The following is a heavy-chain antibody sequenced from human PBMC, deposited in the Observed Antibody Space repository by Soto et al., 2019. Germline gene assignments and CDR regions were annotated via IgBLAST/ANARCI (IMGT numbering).Heavy chain of an antibody. CDR1: GGTFSSYA. D-gene: IGHD5-12*01. CDR3: ARDDVDIARGLLRLGRNYYYYGMDV. V-gene: IGHV1-69*01. J-gene: IGHJ6*02. Sequence: QVQLVQSGAEVKKPGSSVKVSCKASGGTFSSYAISWMRQAPGQGLEWMGGIIPMLGTGNYAQKFQGRVTITADESTTTAYIELSSLRSEDTAVYYCARDDVDIARGLLRLGRNYYYYGMDVWGQGTTVTVSS. CDR2: IIPMLGTG.